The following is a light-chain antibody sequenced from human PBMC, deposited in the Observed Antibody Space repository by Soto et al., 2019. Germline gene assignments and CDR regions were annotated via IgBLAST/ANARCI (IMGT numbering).Light chain of an antibody. Sequence: EIVLTQSPATLSVSPGERVTLSCRASQGIRSNLAWHQQKPGQPPRLLLYGASTRATDTPVRFSGSGSGTEFTLTITSLQSEDFAVYYCQQYNNWPLTFGQGKRLAIK. J-gene: IGKJ5*01. CDR1: QGIRSN. CDR3: QQYNNWPLT. CDR2: GAS. V-gene: IGKV3-15*01.